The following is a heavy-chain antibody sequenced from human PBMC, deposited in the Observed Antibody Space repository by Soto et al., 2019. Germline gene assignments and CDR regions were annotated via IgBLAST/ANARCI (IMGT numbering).Heavy chain of an antibody. CDR1: EFTFTSSA. Sequence: AASVKVSCKASEFTFTSSAVQWVRQARGQRLEWIGWIVVGSGNTNYAQKFQERVTITRDMSTSTAYMELSSLRSEDTAVYYCAADTGYSSSWSSNWFDPWGQGTLVTV. V-gene: IGHV1-58*01. CDR2: IVVGSGNT. CDR3: AADTGYSSSWSSNWFDP. J-gene: IGHJ5*02. D-gene: IGHD6-13*01.